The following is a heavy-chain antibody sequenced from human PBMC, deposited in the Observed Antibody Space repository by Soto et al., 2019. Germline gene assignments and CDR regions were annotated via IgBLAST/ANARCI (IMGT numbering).Heavy chain of an antibody. V-gene: IGHV4-59*08. Sequence: QVQLQESGPGLVKPSETLSLTCNVSGASITTYYWSWIRQPPGKGLEWIGYIYYSGHINYNPSLKSRVTISVDTSNNPFSLKLSSVTAADTAVYYCARHGATNWGGFFVSWGLGTLVSVSS. J-gene: IGHJ4*02. CDR2: IYYSGHI. CDR3: ARHGATNWGGFFVS. D-gene: IGHD7-27*01. CDR1: GASITTYY.